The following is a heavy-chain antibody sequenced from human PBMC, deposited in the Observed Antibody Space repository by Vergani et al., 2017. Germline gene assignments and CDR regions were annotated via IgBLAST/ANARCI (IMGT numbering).Heavy chain of an antibody. CDR3: ASYRVVGATGEYAFDI. CDR2: ISGSGGST. J-gene: IGHJ3*02. CDR1: GFTFSSYT. Sequence: EVQLVESGGGLVKPGGSLRLSCAAAGFTFSSYTMNWVRQAPGKGLEWVSAISGSGGSTYYADSVKGRFTISRDNSKNTLYLQMNSLRAEDTAVYYCASYRVVGATGEYAFDIWGQGTMVTVSS. V-gene: IGHV3-23*04. D-gene: IGHD1-26*01.